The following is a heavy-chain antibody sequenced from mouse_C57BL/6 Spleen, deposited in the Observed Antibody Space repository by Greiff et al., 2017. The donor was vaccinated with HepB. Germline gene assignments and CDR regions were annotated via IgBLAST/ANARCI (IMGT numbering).Heavy chain of an antibody. CDR1: GFTFTDYY. J-gene: IGHJ1*03. CDR3: ARYYYYGSSPYWYFDV. D-gene: IGHD1-1*01. V-gene: IGHV7-3*01. CDR2: IRNKANGYTT. Sequence: DVMLVESGGGLVQPGGSLSLSCAASGFTFTDYYMSWVRQPPGKALEWLGFIRNKANGYTTEYSASVKGRFTISRDNSQSILYLQMNALRAEDSATYYCARYYYYGSSPYWYFDVWGTGTTVTVSS.